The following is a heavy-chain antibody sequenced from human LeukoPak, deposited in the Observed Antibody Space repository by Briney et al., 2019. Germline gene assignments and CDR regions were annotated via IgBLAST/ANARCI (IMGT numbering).Heavy chain of an antibody. CDR3: ARGTVAGTLDDAFDI. CDR1: GGSISSYY. V-gene: IGHV4-59*08. J-gene: IGHJ3*02. Sequence: SETLSLTCTVSGGSISSYYWSWIRQPPGKGLEWIGYIYYSGSTNYNPSLKSRVTISVDTSKNQFSLKLSSVTAADTAVYYCARGTVAGTLDDAFDIWGQGTMVTVSS. D-gene: IGHD6-19*01. CDR2: IYYSGST.